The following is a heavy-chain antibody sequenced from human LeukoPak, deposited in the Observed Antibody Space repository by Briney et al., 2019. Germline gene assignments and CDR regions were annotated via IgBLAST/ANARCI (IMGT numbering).Heavy chain of an antibody. V-gene: IGHV3-11*04. J-gene: IGHJ4*02. Sequence: PGGSLRLSCAASGFTFSDYYMSWIRQAPGKGLEWVSYISSSGSTIYYADSVKGRFIISRDNAKNSLYLQMNSLRAEDTAVYYCARVVYGGLYSFDDWGQGTLVTVSS. CDR3: ARVVYGGLYSFDD. CDR1: GFTFSDYY. D-gene: IGHD4/OR15-4a*01. CDR2: ISSSGSTI.